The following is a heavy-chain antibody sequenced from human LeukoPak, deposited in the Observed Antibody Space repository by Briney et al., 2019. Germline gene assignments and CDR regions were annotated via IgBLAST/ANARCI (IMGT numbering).Heavy chain of an antibody. CDR2: ISGSGGST. CDR3: AKGGTEYYDILAGYCPFDR. J-gene: IGHJ5*02. D-gene: IGHD3-9*01. Sequence: GGSLRLSCAVSGFTFSSYSMSWVRLAPGKGLEWVSAISGSGGSTYYAGSVKGRFTIYRDNSKDKLYLQMNSLRAEDTVVYYCAKGGTEYYDILAGYCPFDRWGQGSLVTVSS. CDR1: GFTFSSYS. V-gene: IGHV3-23*01.